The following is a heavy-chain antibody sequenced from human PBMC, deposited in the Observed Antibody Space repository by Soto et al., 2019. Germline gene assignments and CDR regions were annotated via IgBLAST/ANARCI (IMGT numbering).Heavy chain of an antibody. D-gene: IGHD3-22*01. CDR1: GGTFSSYT. CDR3: ACNGKDYYDSSGYNYRAGY. V-gene: IGHV1-69*02. Sequence: QVQLVQSGAEVKKPGSSVKVSCKASGGTFSSYTISWVRQAPGQGLEWMGRIIPILGIANYAQKFQGRVMITADKSTSTAYIELRSRRSEDTAVYYCACNGKDYYDSSGYNYRAGYWGQGTLVTVSS. J-gene: IGHJ4*02. CDR2: IIPILGIA.